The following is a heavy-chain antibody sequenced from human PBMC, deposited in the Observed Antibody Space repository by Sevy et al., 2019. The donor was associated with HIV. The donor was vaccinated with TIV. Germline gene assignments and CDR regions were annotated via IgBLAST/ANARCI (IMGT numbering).Heavy chain of an antibody. V-gene: IGHV3-15*01. D-gene: IGHD3-22*01. CDR3: ATAPGYYDSAPFDY. J-gene: IGHJ4*02. Sequence: GGSLRLSCAVSGFTFNNAWMNWVRQAPGTGLQWVGLIKSKIDGETTDYVAPVKGRFTISRDDSKNTLYLQMNSLKIEDTVVYYCATAPGYYDSAPFDYWGPGTLVTVSS. CDR1: GFTFNNAW. CDR2: IKSKIDGETT.